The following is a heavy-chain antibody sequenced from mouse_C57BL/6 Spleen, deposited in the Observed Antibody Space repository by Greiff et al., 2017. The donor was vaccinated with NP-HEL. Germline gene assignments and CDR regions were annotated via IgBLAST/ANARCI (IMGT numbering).Heavy chain of an antibody. CDR1: GYAFSSYW. CDR2: IYPGDGDT. V-gene: IGHV1-80*01. Sequence: LQQSGASVKISCKASGYAFSSYWMNWVKQRPGKGLEWIGQIYPGDGDTNYNGKFKGKATLTADKSSSTAYMQLSSLTSEDSAVYFCAREGYDGYWGQGTTLTVSS. CDR3: AREGYDGY. J-gene: IGHJ2*01. D-gene: IGHD2-2*01.